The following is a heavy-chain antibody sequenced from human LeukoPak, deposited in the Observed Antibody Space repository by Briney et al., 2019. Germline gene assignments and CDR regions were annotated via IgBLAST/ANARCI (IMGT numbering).Heavy chain of an antibody. CDR2: ISSGSSTI. CDR1: GFTFSSYS. D-gene: IGHD1-26*01. CDR3: ARIIVGATGSDY. V-gene: IGHV3-48*01. J-gene: IGHJ4*02. Sequence: PGGSLRLSCAASGFTFSSYSMNWVRQAPGKGLEWVSYISSGSSTIYYVDSVKGRFTISRGNAKNSLYLQMNSLRAEDTAVYYCARIIVGATGSDYWGQGTLVTVSS.